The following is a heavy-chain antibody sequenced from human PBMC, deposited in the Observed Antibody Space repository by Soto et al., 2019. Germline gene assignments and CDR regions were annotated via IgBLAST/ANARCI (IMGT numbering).Heavy chain of an antibody. CDR2: IFYSGST. V-gene: IGHV4-4*02. CDR1: GGSIRSNNR. J-gene: IGHJ4*02. Sequence: PSETLSLTCAVSGGSIRSNNRWSWVRQPPGKGLEWIGYIFYSGSTNYNPSLKSRVTISVDTSKNQFSLKLSSVTAADTAVYYCARRYGYSFDYWGQGTLVTVSS. D-gene: IGHD1-1*01. CDR3: ARRYGYSFDY.